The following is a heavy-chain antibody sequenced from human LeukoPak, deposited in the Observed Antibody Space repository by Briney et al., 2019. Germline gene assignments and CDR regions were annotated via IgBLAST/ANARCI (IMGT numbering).Heavy chain of an antibody. J-gene: IGHJ4*02. V-gene: IGHV3-11*01. D-gene: IGHD5-18*01. CDR1: GFTFSDYY. Sequence: PGGSLRLSCAASGFTFSDYYMNWFRQAPGQGLEWVSYTSSSGSTIHYADSVKGRFTISRDNAKNSLYLQMNSLRAEDTAVYYCARGIQLWKYYFDYWGQGTLVTVSS. CDR3: ARGIQLWKYYFDY. CDR2: TSSSGSTI.